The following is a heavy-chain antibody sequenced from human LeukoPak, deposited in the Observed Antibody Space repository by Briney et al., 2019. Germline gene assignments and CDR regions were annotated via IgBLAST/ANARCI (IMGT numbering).Heavy chain of an antibody. D-gene: IGHD5-18*01. V-gene: IGHV4-34*01. J-gene: IGHJ6*03. CDR1: GGSFSGYY. CDR3: ARGGPYSYGSRFPRKDYYYYYMDV. CDR2: INPSGST. Sequence: SETLSLTCAVYGGSFSGYYWSWIRQPPGKGLEWIGEINPSGSTNYNPSLKSRVTISVDTSKNQFSLKLSSVSAANTAVYYWARGGPYSYGSRFPRKDYYYYYMDVWGKGTTVTVSS.